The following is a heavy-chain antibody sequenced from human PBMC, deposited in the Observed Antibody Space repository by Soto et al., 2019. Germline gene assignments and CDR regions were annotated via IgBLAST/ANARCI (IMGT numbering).Heavy chain of an antibody. CDR2: IYYSGST. V-gene: IGHV4-39*01. CDR3: AREYYDILTGYYTDY. D-gene: IGHD3-9*01. Sequence: ETLSLTCTVSGGSISSSSYYWGWIRQPPGKGLEWIGSIYYSGSTNYNPSLKSQVNISVDTTKKQKSLKMSSVTAADTAVYYCAREYYDILTGYYTDYWGQG. CDR1: GGSISSSSYY. J-gene: IGHJ4*02.